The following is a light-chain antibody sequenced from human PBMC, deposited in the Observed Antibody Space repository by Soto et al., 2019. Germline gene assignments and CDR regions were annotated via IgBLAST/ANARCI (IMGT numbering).Light chain of an antibody. Sequence: EIVVTQSPATLSVSPGERATLSCRASQSVGNNFAWYQQKPGQAPRLLIFATSTRAPGVPARFSGSGSGKEFTLTISSLQSEDFAVYYCQQYGDWPLTFGGGAKVEIE. CDR1: QSVGNN. CDR2: ATS. V-gene: IGKV3-15*01. CDR3: QQYGDWPLT. J-gene: IGKJ4*01.